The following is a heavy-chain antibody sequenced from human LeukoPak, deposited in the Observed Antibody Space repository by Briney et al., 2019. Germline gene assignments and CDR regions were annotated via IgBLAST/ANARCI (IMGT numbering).Heavy chain of an antibody. V-gene: IGHV1-8*02. CDR3: ARGDSSGYYNY. CDR2: MNPNSGNT. D-gene: IGHD3-22*01. J-gene: IGHJ4*02. Sequence: GASVKVSCKASGYTFTTYGITWVRQATGQGLEWMGWMNPNSGNTGYAQKFQGRVSMTRNTSISTAYMELSSLRSEDTAVYYCARGDSSGYYNYWCQGTLVTVSS. CDR1: GYTFTTYG.